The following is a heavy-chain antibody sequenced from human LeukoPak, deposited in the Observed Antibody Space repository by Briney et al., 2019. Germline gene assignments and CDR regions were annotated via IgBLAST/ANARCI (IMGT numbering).Heavy chain of an antibody. CDR1: GFTFSSYW. D-gene: IGHD3-10*01. Sequence: QTGGSLRLSCAASGFTFSSYWMSWVRQAPGKGLEWVANIKQDGSEKYYVDSVKGRFTISRDNAKNSLYLQMNSLRAEDTAVYYCASVKGNYYYYMDVWGKGTTVTVSS. J-gene: IGHJ6*03. CDR3: ASVKGNYYYYMDV. CDR2: IKQDGSEK. V-gene: IGHV3-7*01.